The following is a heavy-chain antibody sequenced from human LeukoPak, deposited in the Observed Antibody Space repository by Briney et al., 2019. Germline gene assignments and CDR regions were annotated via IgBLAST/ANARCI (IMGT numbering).Heavy chain of an antibody. CDR3: ARLRCDVGDCYSAGQNF. CDR2: INSDGSST. Sequence: GGSLRLSCAASGFTFTTYWMHWVRQAPGQGLVWVSRINSDGSSTSYADSVKGRFNISRDNARNTLYLQMNSLRAEDTAVYFCARLRCDVGDCYSAGQNFWGQGTLVTVSS. J-gene: IGHJ4*02. CDR1: GFTFTTYW. V-gene: IGHV3-74*01. D-gene: IGHD2-21*02.